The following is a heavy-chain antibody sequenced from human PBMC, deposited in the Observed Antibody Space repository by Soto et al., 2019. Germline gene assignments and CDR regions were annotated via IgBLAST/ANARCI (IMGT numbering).Heavy chain of an antibody. J-gene: IGHJ4*02. Sequence: QVQLVESGGGVVQPGRSLRLSCAASGFPFTTYGMHWVREGPGKGLEWVAVISYDGSNKYYADSVKGRFTISRDNSKNTLYLQMNSVRPEETALYYCVGGQYYFDYRGQGTLVTVSS. CDR2: ISYDGSNK. V-gene: IGHV3-30*03. CDR3: VGGQYYFDY. CDR1: GFPFTTYG. D-gene: IGHD3-10*01.